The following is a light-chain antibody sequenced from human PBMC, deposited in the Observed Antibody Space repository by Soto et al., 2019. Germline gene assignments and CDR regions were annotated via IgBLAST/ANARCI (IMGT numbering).Light chain of an antibody. V-gene: IGKV3D-15*01. J-gene: IGKJ1*01. CDR1: QSVSSN. CDR2: GAS. Sequence: DIEITQSPSSLSASLAERATLTCRASQSVSSNLAWYQQKPGQAPRLLIYGASTRATGIPARFSGSGSGTEFTLTVSSLQPDDFATYYCQHYNSYSEAFGQGTKVDIK. CDR3: QHYNSYSEA.